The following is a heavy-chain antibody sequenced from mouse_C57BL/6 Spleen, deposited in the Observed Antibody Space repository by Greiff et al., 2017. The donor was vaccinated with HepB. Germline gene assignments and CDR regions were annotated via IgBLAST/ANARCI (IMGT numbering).Heavy chain of an antibody. J-gene: IGHJ1*03. CDR1: GYTFTSYG. Sequence: VKLQQSGAELARPGASVKLSCKASGYTFTSYGISWVKQRTGQGLEWIGEIYPRSGNTYYNEKFKGKATLTADKSSSTAYMELRSLTSEDSAVYFCARGGGLNWYFDVWGTGTTVTVSS. V-gene: IGHV1-81*01. CDR3: ARGGGLNWYFDV. CDR2: IYPRSGNT.